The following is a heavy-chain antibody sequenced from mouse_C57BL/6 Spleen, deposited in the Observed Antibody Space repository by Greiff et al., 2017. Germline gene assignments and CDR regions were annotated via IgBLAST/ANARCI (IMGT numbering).Heavy chain of an antibody. CDR2: IRNKANGYTT. V-gene: IGHV7-3*01. CDR3: ARYIPRFFDY. J-gene: IGHJ2*01. CDR1: GFTFTDYY. Sequence: EVMLVASGGGLVQPGGSLSLSCAASGFTFTDYYMSWVRQPPGKALEWLGFIRNKANGYTTEYSASVKGRFTISRDNSQSILYLQMNALRAEDSATYYCARYIPRFFDYWGQGTTLTVSS.